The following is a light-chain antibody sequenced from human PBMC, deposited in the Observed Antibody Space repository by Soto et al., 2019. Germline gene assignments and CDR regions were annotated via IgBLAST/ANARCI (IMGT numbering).Light chain of an antibody. CDR1: RSVSNW. Sequence: DIQMTQSPSTLSASVGDRVTITCRASRSVSNWLAWYQQKPGKAPKILIYKASSLESGVPSRFSGSGSGTEFTLTISSLRPDDFATYYCQHYNGYRWTFGQGT. CDR3: QHYNGYRWT. J-gene: IGKJ1*01. V-gene: IGKV1-5*03. CDR2: KAS.